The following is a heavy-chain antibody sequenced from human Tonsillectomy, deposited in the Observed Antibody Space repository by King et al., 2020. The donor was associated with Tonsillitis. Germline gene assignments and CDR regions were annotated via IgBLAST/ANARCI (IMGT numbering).Heavy chain of an antibody. Sequence: VQLVESGGGVVQPGGSLRLSCAASGFTFDDYAMHWVRQAPGKGLEWVSLISWDGGSTYYADSVKGRFTISRDNSKNSLYLQMNSLRTEDTALYYCAKDKSLGSGHEYYFDYWGQGTLVTVSS. V-gene: IGHV3-43*02. CDR3: AKDKSLGSGHEYYFDY. CDR2: ISWDGGST. D-gene: IGHD5-12*01. J-gene: IGHJ4*02. CDR1: GFTFDDYA.